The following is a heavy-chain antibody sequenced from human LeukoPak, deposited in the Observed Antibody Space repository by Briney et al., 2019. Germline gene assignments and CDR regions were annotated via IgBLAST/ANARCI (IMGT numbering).Heavy chain of an antibody. D-gene: IGHD2-15*01. J-gene: IGHJ3*02. CDR2: ISSSGSTI. CDR3: ARAPLKARGYCSGGSCYEGAFDI. V-gene: IGHV3-48*04. CDR1: GFTFSSYS. Sequence: GGSLRLSCAASGFTFSSYSMNWVRQAPGKGLEWVSYISSSGSTIYYADSVKGRFTISRDNAKNSLYLQMNSLRAEDTAVYYCARAPLKARGYCSGGSCYEGAFDIWGQGTMVTVSS.